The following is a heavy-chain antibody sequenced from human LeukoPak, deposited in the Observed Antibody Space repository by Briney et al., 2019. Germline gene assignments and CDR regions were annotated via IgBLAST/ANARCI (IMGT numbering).Heavy chain of an antibody. D-gene: IGHD1-14*01. V-gene: IGHV4-39*07. CDR2: IYYSGST. Sequence: SETLSLTCTVSGGSISSSSYYWGWIRQPPGKGLEWIGSIYYSGSTNYNPSLKSRVTISVDTSKNQFSLKLSSVTAADTAVYYCARDSTTYYYYYYMDVWGKGTTVTISS. J-gene: IGHJ6*03. CDR1: GGSISSSSYY. CDR3: ARDSTTYYYYYYMDV.